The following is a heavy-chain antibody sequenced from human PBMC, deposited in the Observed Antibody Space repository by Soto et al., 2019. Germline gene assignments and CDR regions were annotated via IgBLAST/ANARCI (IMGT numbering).Heavy chain of an antibody. Sequence: QVQLVQSGAEVKKPGSSVKVSCKASGGTFSSYAISWVRQAPGQGLEWMGGIIPIFGTANYAQKFQGRVTNTADKSTSTAYMELSSLRSEDTAVYYCARDLYSNYYYYYGMDVWGRGTTVTVSS. CDR2: IIPIFGTA. CDR1: GGTFSSYA. D-gene: IGHD4-4*01. CDR3: ARDLYSNYYYYYGMDV. V-gene: IGHV1-69*06. J-gene: IGHJ6*02.